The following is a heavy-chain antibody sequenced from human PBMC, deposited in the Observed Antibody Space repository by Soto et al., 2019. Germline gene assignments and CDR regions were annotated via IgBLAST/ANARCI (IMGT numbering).Heavy chain of an antibody. V-gene: IGHV3-23*01. CDR2: IRGSGGST. CDR1: GFTFSSYA. J-gene: IGHJ4*02. Sequence: GGSLRLSCAASGFTFSSYAMSWVRQAPGKGLEWVSAIRGSGGSTYYADSVKGRFTISRDNSKNTLYLQMNSLRAEDTAVYYCAKDTRYFDWLLSGGYFDYWGQGTLVTVSS. CDR3: AKDTRYFDWLLSGGYFDY. D-gene: IGHD3-9*01.